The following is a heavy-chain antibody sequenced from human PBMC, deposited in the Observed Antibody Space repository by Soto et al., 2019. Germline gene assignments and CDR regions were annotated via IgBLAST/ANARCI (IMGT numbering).Heavy chain of an antibody. CDR2: IYYSGST. J-gene: IGHJ4*02. D-gene: IGHD4-17*01. Sequence: SETLSLTCTVSGGSISSYYWSWIRQPPGKGLEWIGYIYYSGSTNYNPSLKSRVTISVDTSKNQFSLKLSSVTAADTAVYYCARTVYGDYVRGYFDYWGQGTLVTVSS. CDR1: GGSISSYY. V-gene: IGHV4-59*08. CDR3: ARTVYGDYVRGYFDY.